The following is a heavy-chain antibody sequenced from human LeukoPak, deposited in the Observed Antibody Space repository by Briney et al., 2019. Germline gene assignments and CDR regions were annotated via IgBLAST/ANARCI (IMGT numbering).Heavy chain of an antibody. J-gene: IGHJ4*02. D-gene: IGHD2-2*01. CDR1: GYSISSGYY. V-gene: IGHV4-38-2*02. CDR3: AREQSASCDY. CDR2: IFHSGST. Sequence: SETLSLTCAVSGYSISSGYYWDWIRQPPGKGLEWIGSIFHSGSTYCTPSLKSRVTISVDTSKNQFSLKLTSVTAADTAVYYCAREQSASCDYWGQGTLVTVSS.